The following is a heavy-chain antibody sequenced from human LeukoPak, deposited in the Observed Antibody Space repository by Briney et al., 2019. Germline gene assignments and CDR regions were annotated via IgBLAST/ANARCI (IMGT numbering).Heavy chain of an antibody. J-gene: IGHJ4*02. CDR1: GYTFTGYY. CDR3: ASSSGCHY. D-gene: IGHD6-19*01. V-gene: IGHV1-18*04. Sequence: ASVKVSCKASGYTFTGYYMHWVRQAPGQGLEWMGWISAYNGNTNYAQRLQGRVTMTTDTSTSTAYMELRSLRSDDTAVYYCASSSGCHYWGQGTLVTVSS. CDR2: ISAYNGNT.